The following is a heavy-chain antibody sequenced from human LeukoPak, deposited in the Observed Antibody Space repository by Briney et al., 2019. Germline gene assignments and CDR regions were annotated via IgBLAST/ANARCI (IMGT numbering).Heavy chain of an antibody. V-gene: IGHV3-21*01. CDR2: ISSSSSYI. CDR3: ARAHLSLDAFDI. J-gene: IGHJ3*02. CDR1: GFTFSSYS. Sequence: PGGSLRLSCAASGFTFSSYSMNWVRQAPGKGLEWVSSISSSSSYIYYADSVKGRSTISRDNAKNSLYLQMNSLRAEDTAVYYCARAHLSLDAFDIWGQGTMVTVSS. D-gene: IGHD1-26*01.